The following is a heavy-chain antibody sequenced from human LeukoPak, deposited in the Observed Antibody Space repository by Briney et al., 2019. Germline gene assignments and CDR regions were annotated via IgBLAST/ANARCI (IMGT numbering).Heavy chain of an antibody. J-gene: IGHJ4*02. CDR3: ARDLRESRYFDY. D-gene: IGHD3-16*01. Sequence: GGSLRLSCAASGFTFSSYGMHWVRQAPGKGLEWVANIKQDGSEKYYVDSVKGRFTISRDNAKNSLYLQMNSLRAEDTAVYYCARDLRESRYFDYWGQGTLVTVSS. CDR2: IKQDGSEK. CDR1: GFTFSSYG. V-gene: IGHV3-7*01.